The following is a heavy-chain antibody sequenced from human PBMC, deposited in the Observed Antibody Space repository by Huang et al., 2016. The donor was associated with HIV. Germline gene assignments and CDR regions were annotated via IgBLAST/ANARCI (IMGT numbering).Heavy chain of an antibody. CDR2: IYYSGTT. D-gene: IGHD3-3*01. CDR3: ARTGVAVSDDPEYFQH. V-gene: IGHV4-39*02. Sequence: LQESGPGLVGPSETLSLTCAVSGDSINSNTFYWGWIRRPPGKALEWIGSIYYSGTTYYTPALQRRARLAVDASKNRIFLHLRSVTAADTGVYYCARTGVAVSDDPEYFQHWGQGALVT. CDR1: GDSINSNTFY. J-gene: IGHJ1*01.